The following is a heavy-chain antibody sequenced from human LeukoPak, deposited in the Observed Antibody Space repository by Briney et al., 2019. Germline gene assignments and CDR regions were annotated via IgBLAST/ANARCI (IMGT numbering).Heavy chain of an antibody. J-gene: IGHJ4*02. Sequence: GASVKVSCKASGYTFTGYYMHWVRQAPGQGLEWMGWINPNSGGTNYAQKFQGRVTMTRDTSISTVYMELSRLRSDDTAVYYCARDSAETGYSSGWDDYWGQGTLVTVSS. V-gene: IGHV1-2*02. CDR1: GYTFTGYY. D-gene: IGHD6-19*01. CDR2: INPNSGGT. CDR3: ARDSAETGYSSGWDDY.